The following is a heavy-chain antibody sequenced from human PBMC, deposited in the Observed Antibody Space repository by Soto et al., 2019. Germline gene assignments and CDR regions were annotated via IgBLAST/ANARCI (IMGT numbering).Heavy chain of an antibody. CDR2: IYHSGST. J-gene: IGHJ4*02. CDR3: ARDQTGYSSGGFFDS. CDR1: GYSISRGYY. V-gene: IGHV4-38-2*02. Sequence: SETLSLTCAVSGYSISRGYYWGWIRQPPGKGLEWIVSIYHSGSTYNNPSLKSRLTISVDTSKNQFSLKLSSVTAADTAVYYCARDQTGYSSGGFFDSWGLGTLVNVSS. D-gene: IGHD6-19*01.